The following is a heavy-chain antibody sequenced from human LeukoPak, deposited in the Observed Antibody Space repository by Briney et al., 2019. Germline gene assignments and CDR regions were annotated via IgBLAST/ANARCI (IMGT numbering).Heavy chain of an antibody. CDR2: IYTSGST. CDR1: GGSISSYF. V-gene: IGHV4-4*07. D-gene: IGHD3-3*01. Sequence: SETLSLTCTVSGGSISSYFWSWIRQPAARGLEWIGRIYTSGSTNYSPSLKSRVTMSVDTSTNQFSLKLSSVTAADTAVYYCARDQATWRAFDIWGQGTLVTVSS. J-gene: IGHJ3*02. CDR3: ARDQATWRAFDI.